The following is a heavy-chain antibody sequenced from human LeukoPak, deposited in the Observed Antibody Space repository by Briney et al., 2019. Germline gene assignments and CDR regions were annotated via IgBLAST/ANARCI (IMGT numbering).Heavy chain of an antibody. CDR2: INPNSGGT. CDR1: GYTFTGYY. J-gene: IGHJ4*02. D-gene: IGHD1-26*01. V-gene: IGHV1-2*06. CDR3: ARESEGGHIDY. Sequence: ASVKVSCKASGYTFTGYYMHWVRQAPGQGLEWMGRINPNSGGTNYAQKFQGRVTMTRDTSISTAYMELSRLKSDDTAVYYCARESEGGHIDYWGQGTLVTVSS.